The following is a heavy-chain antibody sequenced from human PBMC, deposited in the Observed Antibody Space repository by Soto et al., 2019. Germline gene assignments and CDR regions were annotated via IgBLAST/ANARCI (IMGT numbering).Heavy chain of an antibody. V-gene: IGHV4-31*03. Sequence: TLSLTCTVSGGSISSGGYYYNWIRQLPGKGLEWIGYIYYSGNTYYNPSLKSRVTISVDTSKNHFSLKLSSVTAADTAVYYCARNPYSGYDFNWFDPWGQGTLVNVSS. CDR3: ARNPYSGYDFNWFDP. D-gene: IGHD5-12*01. CDR1: GGSISSGGYY. CDR2: IYYSGNT. J-gene: IGHJ5*02.